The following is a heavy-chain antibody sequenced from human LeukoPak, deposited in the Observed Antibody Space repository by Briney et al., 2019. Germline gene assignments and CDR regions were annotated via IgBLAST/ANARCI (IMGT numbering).Heavy chain of an antibody. V-gene: IGHV3-48*03. CDR2: ISSSGSTI. Sequence: GGSLRLSCAASGFTLSSYEMNWVRQAPGKGLEWVSYISSSGSTIYYADSVKGRFTISRDNAKNSLYLQMNSLRAEDTAVYYCARDDYGGNDWFDPWGQGTLVTVSS. CDR1: GFTLSSYE. CDR3: ARDDYGGNDWFDP. J-gene: IGHJ5*02. D-gene: IGHD4-23*01.